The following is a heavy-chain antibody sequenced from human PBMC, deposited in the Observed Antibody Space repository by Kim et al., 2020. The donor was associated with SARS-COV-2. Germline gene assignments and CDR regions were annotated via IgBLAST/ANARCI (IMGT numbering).Heavy chain of an antibody. J-gene: IGHJ4*02. CDR1: GFTVSSNY. V-gene: IGHV3-53*01. CDR3: ARHGTYCSGGSCYYY. D-gene: IGHD2-15*01. CDR2: IYSGGST. Sequence: GGSLRLSCAASGFTVSSNYMSWVRQAPGKGLEWVSVIYSGGSTYYADSVKGRFTISRDNSKNTLYLQMNSLRAEDTAVYYCARHGTYCSGGSCYYYWGQGTLVTVSS.